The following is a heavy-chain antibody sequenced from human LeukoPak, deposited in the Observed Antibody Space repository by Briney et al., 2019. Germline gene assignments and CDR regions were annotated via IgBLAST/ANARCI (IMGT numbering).Heavy chain of an antibody. Sequence: SETLSLTCAVYGGSFSGYYWSWIRQPPGKGLEWIGEINDSGSTNYNPSLKSRVTISVDTSKNQFSLKLSSVTAADTAVYYCARERITMVRGVITPYGMDVWGQGTTVTVS. D-gene: IGHD3-10*01. CDR3: ARERITMVRGVITPYGMDV. CDR1: GGSFSGYY. J-gene: IGHJ6*02. V-gene: IGHV4-34*01. CDR2: INDSGST.